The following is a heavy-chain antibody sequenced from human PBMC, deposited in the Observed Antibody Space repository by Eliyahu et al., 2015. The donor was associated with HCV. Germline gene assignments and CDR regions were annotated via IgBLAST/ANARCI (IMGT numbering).Heavy chain of an antibody. CDR2: NYASGST. J-gene: IGHJ3*01. Sequence: QVQLQESGPGLVKPSXTLSLTCAVSGDSVTNYFWSWVRQAAGKGPGWIGRNYASGSTNYNPSLRGRVTLSVDKSKNQFSLKVYSVTAADTAVYFCTRDTRWLPNAGGSFDVWGQGTTVTVSS. D-gene: IGHD5-24*01. CDR3: TRDTRWLPNAGGSFDV. CDR1: GDSVTNYF. V-gene: IGHV4-4*07.